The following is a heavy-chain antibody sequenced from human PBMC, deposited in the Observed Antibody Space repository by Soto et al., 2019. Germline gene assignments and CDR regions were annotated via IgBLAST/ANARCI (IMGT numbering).Heavy chain of an antibody. D-gene: IGHD3-3*01. CDR1: GYTFTSYG. V-gene: IGHV1-18*01. Sequence: ASVKVSCTASGYTFTSYGISWVRQAPGQGLEWMGWISAYNGNTNYAQKLQGRVTMTTDTSTSTAYMELRSLRSDDTAVYYCARVRPPTYDFWSGYFGYWGQGTLVTVSS. J-gene: IGHJ4*02. CDR2: ISAYNGNT. CDR3: ARVRPPTYDFWSGYFGY.